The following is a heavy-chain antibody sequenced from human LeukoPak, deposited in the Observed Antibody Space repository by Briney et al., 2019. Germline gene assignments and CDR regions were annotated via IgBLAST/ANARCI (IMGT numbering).Heavy chain of an antibody. Sequence: GGSLRLSCAASGFTFSNYWMSWVRQVPGKGLEWVANIKQDGSEKYYVDSVKGRFTISRDNAKNSLYLQMNSLRAEDTAVYYCARGDIRFGVLEINFDYWGQGTLVTVSS. V-gene: IGHV3-7*01. J-gene: IGHJ4*02. D-gene: IGHD3-10*01. CDR3: ARGDIRFGVLEINFDY. CDR2: IKQDGSEK. CDR1: GFTFSNYW.